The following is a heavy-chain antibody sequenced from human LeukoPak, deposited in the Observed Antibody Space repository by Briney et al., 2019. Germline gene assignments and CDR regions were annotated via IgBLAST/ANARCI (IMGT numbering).Heavy chain of an antibody. CDR1: GFTFSSYA. V-gene: IGHV3-30-3*01. D-gene: IGHD3-22*01. CDR3: ARSGGRYYDSSGYPRDY. J-gene: IGHJ4*02. CDR2: ISYDGSNK. Sequence: GGSLRLSCAASGFTFSSYAMHWVRQAPGKGLEWEAVISYDGSNKYYADSVKGRFTISRDNSKNTLYLQMNSLRAEDTAVYYCARSGGRYYDSSGYPRDYWGQGTLVTVSS.